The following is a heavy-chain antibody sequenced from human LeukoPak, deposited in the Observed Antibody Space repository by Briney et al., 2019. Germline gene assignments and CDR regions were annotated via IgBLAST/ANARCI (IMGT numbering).Heavy chain of an antibody. V-gene: IGHV1-18*01. Sequence: ASVKVSFTASGYTFSSYGISWVRQAPGQGLEWMGWISGYNGNTNYAQKLQGRVTMTTDTSTSTAYMELRSLRSDDTAVYYCARDRSGQSFGYYYYGMDVWGQGTTVTVSS. CDR3: ARDRSGQSFGYYYYGMDV. CDR2: ISGYNGNT. CDR1: GYTFSSYG. D-gene: IGHD3-16*01. J-gene: IGHJ6*02.